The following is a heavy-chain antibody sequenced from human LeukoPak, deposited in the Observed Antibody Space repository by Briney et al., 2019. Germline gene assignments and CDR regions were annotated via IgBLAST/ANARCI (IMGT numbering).Heavy chain of an antibody. Sequence: SQTLSLTXTVSGDSISSGNYYWTWIRQSAGEGLEWIGRIHTSGNINYNPSLKSQVTISIDTSKNQFSLNLNLVTAADTAVYYCARDRAGDSFDIWGQGTLVTVSS. CDR3: ARDRAGDSFDI. J-gene: IGHJ3*02. V-gene: IGHV4-61*02. CDR1: GDSISSGNYY. CDR2: IHTSGNI. D-gene: IGHD7-27*01.